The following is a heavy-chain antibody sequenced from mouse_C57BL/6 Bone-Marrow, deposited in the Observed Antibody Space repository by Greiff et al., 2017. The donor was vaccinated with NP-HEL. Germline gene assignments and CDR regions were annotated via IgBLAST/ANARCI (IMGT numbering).Heavy chain of an antibody. D-gene: IGHD3-2*02. CDR2: IDPSASYT. CDR1: GYTFTSYW. CDR3: ARDSSGWDY. Sequence: QVQLQQPGAELVKPGASVKLSCKASGYTFTSYWMQWVKQRPGQGLEWIGEIDPSASYTNYNPKFKGKATLTVDTSSSTAYMQLSSLTSEDSAVYYCARDSSGWDYWGQGTTLTVSS. V-gene: IGHV1-50*01. J-gene: IGHJ2*01.